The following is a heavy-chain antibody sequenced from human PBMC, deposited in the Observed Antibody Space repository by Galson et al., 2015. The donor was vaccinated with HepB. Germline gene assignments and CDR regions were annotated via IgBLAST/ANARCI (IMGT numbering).Heavy chain of an antibody. J-gene: IGHJ4*02. D-gene: IGHD3-22*01. CDR1: GFTFRSYG. V-gene: IGHV3-30*18. Sequence: SLRLSCAASGFTFRSYGMHWVRQAPGKGLEWVAVILYDGSNKYYADSVKGRFTISRDNSKNTLYLQMNSLRAEDTAVYYCAKDRGGVSSGFDYWGQGTLVTVSS. CDR2: ILYDGSNK. CDR3: AKDRGGVSSGFDY.